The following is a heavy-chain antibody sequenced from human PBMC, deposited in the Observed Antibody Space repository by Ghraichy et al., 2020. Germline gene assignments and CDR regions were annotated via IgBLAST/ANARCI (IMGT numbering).Heavy chain of an antibody. CDR2: ISSSGGTT. V-gene: IGHV3-48*03. CDR1: GFAFSSFD. Sequence: LSLTCVASGFAFSSFDMNWVRQAPGKGLEWVSYISSSGGTTYYADSVKGRFTVSRDNAKNSLFLQMNSLRAEDTAVYYCARVVTWAGGLDIWGQGTVGAV. D-gene: IGHD1-14*01. CDR3: ARVVTWAGGLDI. J-gene: IGHJ3*02.